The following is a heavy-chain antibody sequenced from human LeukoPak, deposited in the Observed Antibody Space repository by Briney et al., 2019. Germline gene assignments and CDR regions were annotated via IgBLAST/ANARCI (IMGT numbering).Heavy chain of an antibody. CDR2: ISYDGSNK. J-gene: IGHJ6*02. Sequence: GGSLRLSRAASGFTFSSYAMHWVRQAPGKGLEWVAVISYDGSNKYYADSVKGRFTISRDNSKNTLYLQMNSLRAEDTAVYYCARVSEGPDYYYGMDVWGQGTTVTVSS. CDR1: GFTFSSYA. CDR3: ARVSEGPDYYYGMDV. V-gene: IGHV3-30-3*01.